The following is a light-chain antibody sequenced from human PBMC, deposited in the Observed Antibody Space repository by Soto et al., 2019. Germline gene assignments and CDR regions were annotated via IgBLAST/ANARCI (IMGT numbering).Light chain of an antibody. CDR2: DPS. CDR1: HSAASA. J-gene: IGKJ4*01. Sequence: DIVLTQSPATLSVSPGERATLSCRASHSAASAVAWYQQKPGQAPRLLIYDPSTRATGIPAGFSGSGSATEFTLTISSLQSEDFAVYSCQQYRDWPLTFGGGTKVDLK. V-gene: IGKV3-15*01. CDR3: QQYRDWPLT.